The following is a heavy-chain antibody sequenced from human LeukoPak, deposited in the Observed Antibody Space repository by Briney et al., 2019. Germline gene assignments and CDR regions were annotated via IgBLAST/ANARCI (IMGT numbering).Heavy chain of an antibody. Sequence: PGGSLRLSCAASGFTFSSYSMNWVRQAPGKGLEWVANIKQDGSEKYYVDSVKGRFTISRDNAKNSLYLQMNSLRAEDTAVYYCARDLLGGASSSWGQGTLVTVSS. D-gene: IGHD6-6*01. J-gene: IGHJ5*02. V-gene: IGHV3-7*01. CDR3: ARDLLGGASSS. CDR1: GFTFSSYS. CDR2: IKQDGSEK.